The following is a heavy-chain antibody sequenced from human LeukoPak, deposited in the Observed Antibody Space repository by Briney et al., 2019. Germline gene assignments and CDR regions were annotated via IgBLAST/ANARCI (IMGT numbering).Heavy chain of an antibody. V-gene: IGHV4-4*07. D-gene: IGHD6-13*01. Sequence: SETLSLTCTVSGGSISSYYWSWIRQPAGKGLEWIGRIYTSGSTNYNPSRKSRVTMSVDHSKNQFSLKLSSVTAAHPAVYYCARGVYIAAAQYGYWGQGTLVTVSS. CDR1: GGSISSYY. CDR2: IYTSGST. J-gene: IGHJ4*02. CDR3: ARGVYIAAAQYGY.